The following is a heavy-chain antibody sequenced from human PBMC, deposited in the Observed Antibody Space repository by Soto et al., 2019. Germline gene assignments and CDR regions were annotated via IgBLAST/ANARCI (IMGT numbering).Heavy chain of an antibody. CDR1: GGSISSGGYY. CDR2: IYYSGST. Sequence: QVQLQESGPGLVKPSQTLSLTCTVSGGSISSGGYYWSWIRQHPGKGLEWSGYIYYSGSTYYNPSLKSRVTISVQKSDIHVSLKLDSVADAGTAVCYCARGGIRTPFDYWGQGTLVTVSS. CDR3: ARGGIRTPFDY. V-gene: IGHV4-31*03. J-gene: IGHJ4*02. D-gene: IGHD6-13*01.